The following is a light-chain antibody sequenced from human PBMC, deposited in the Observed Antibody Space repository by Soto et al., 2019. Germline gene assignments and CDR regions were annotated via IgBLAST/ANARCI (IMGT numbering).Light chain of an antibody. V-gene: IGLV2-8*01. CDR1: SSDVGEENY. CDR2: EVS. Sequence: QSALTQPPSASGSPGQSVTITCSGTSSDVGEENYVSWYQQHPGKVPKLILYEVSKRPSGVPDRFSGSRSGNTASLTVSGLQAEDEADYYCSSFAGSPVVFGGGTQLPVL. J-gene: IGLJ2*01. CDR3: SSFAGSPVV.